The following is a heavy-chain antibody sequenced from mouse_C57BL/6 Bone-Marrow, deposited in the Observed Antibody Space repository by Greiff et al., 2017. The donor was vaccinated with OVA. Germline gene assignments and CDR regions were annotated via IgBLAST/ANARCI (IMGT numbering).Heavy chain of an antibody. Sequence: VKFVESGAELAKPGASVKLSCKASGYTFTSYWMHWVKQRPGQGLEWIGYINPSSGYTKYNQKFKDKATLTADKSSSTAYMQLSSLTYEDSAVYYCASYYGNFDWYFDVWGTGTTVTVSS. J-gene: IGHJ1*03. CDR3: ASYYGNFDWYFDV. D-gene: IGHD2-1*01. CDR2: INPSSGYT. V-gene: IGHV1-7*01. CDR1: GYTFTSYW.